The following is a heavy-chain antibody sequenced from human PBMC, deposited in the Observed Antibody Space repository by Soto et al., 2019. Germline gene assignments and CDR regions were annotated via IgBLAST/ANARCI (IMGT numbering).Heavy chain of an antibody. J-gene: IGHJ4*02. D-gene: IGHD3-16*01. CDR3: AKSGHTFGAVM. CDR2: IHSSGYD. V-gene: IGHV4-4*08. CDR1: GATMSNYY. Sequence: PSESLSLTCTVSGATMSNYYGSWIRQPPGKGLEYIGYIHSSGYDDYNSCLKNRDNMSVDTYRNQCSLRLSSATVADTAVYYCAKSGHTFGAVMWGQGTRVTVSS.